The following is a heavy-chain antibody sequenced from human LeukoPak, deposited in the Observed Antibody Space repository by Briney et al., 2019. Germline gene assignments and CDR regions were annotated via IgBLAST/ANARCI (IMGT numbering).Heavy chain of an antibody. V-gene: IGHV3-21*01. J-gene: IGHJ4*02. CDR2: ISSSSSYI. CDR3: AGDPPPYYYDSSGFATHVDY. Sequence: GGSLRLSCAASGFTFSSYSMNWVRQAPGKGLEWVSSISSSSSYIYYADSVKGRFTISRDNAKNSLYLQMNSLRAEDTAVYYCAGDPPPYYYDSSGFATHVDYWGQGTLVTVSS. CDR1: GFTFSSYS. D-gene: IGHD3-22*01.